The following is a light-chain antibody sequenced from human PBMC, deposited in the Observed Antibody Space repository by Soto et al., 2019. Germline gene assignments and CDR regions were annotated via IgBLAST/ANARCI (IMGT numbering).Light chain of an antibody. CDR2: DAS. J-gene: IGKJ2*01. V-gene: IGKV1-5*01. CDR1: QSISSW. CDR3: QQYNSYSRYT. Sequence: DIQMTQSPSTLSASVGDRVTITCRASQSISSWLAWYQQKPGKAPKLLIYDASSLESGVPSRFSGSGSGTEFTLTISRLQPDDFATYYCQQYNSYSRYTFGQGNKLEIK.